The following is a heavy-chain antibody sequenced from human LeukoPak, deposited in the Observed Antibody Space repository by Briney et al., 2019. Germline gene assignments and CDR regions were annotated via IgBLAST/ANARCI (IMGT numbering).Heavy chain of an antibody. CDR1: GGSFSGYY. Sequence: ESSETLSLTCAVYGGSFSGYYWSWIRQPPGKGLEWIGEINHSGSTNHNPSLKSRVTISVDTSKNQFSLKLSSVTAADTAVYYCARADSGSYSALDYWGQGTLVTVSS. V-gene: IGHV4-34*01. CDR2: INHSGST. D-gene: IGHD1-26*01. CDR3: ARADSGSYSALDY. J-gene: IGHJ4*02.